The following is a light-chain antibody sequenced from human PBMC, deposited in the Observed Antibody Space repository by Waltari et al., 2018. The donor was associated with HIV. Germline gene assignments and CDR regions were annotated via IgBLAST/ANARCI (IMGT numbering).Light chain of an antibody. CDR3: QSYDGTNWV. J-gene: IGLJ3*02. CDR2: ADY. Sequence: NVVLTQPHSVSESPGKTVIIPCTRSSGSIGSAYVQWYQQRPGSSPSTVLYADYQRPSGVPDRFSGSVDSSSNSASLTISGLRSDDEADYYCQSYDGTNWVFGGGTKLTVL. V-gene: IGLV6-57*01. CDR1: SGSIGSAY.